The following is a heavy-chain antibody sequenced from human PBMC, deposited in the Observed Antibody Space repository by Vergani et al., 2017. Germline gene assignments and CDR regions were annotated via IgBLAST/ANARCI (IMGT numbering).Heavy chain of an antibody. D-gene: IGHD1-26*01. CDR1: GYSISSGYY. J-gene: IGHJ5*02. Sequence: QVQLQESGPGLVKPSETLSLTCAVSGYSISSGYYWGWIRQPPGKGLEWIGSIYHSGSTYYNPSLKSRVTISVDTSKNQFSLKLSSVTAADTAVYYCARAYSGSYYGWFDPWGQGTLVTVSS. V-gene: IGHV4-38-2*01. CDR2: IYHSGST. CDR3: ARAYSGSYYGWFDP.